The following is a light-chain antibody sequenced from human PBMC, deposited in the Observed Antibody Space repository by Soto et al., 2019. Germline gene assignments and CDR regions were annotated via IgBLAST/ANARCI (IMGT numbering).Light chain of an antibody. J-gene: IGLJ3*02. Sequence: QSALTQPASESWSPGQSITISCTGTSSDVGGYNYVSWYQQHPGKAPKLMIYEVSKRPSGVPDRFSGSKSGYTASLTVSGLQAEDETDYYCNSYAGSNNWVFGGGTKLTLL. CDR1: SSDVGGYNY. CDR3: NSYAGSNNWV. V-gene: IGLV2-8*01. CDR2: EVS.